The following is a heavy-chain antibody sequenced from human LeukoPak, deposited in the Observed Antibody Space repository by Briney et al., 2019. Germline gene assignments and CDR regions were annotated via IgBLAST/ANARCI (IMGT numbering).Heavy chain of an antibody. D-gene: IGHD2-21*01. Sequence: GRSLRLSCAASGFSFDDYAMYWVRQVPGKGLEWVSGIIWNSGSIGYADSVKGRFTISRDNAKNSLYLQMNSLRAEDTALYYCAKDTILRGYYYYGMDVWGQGTTVTVSS. CDR3: AKDTILRGYYYYGMDV. CDR1: GFSFDDYA. CDR2: IIWNSGSI. J-gene: IGHJ6*02. V-gene: IGHV3-9*01.